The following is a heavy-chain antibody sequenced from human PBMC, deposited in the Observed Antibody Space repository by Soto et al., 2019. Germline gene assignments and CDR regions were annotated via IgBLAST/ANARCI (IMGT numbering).Heavy chain of an antibody. CDR2: ISYDGSNK. V-gene: IGHV3-30-3*01. CDR1: GFTFSSYA. Sequence: QVQLVESGGGVVQPGRSLRLSCAASGFTFSSYAMHWVRQAPGKGLEWVAVISYDGSNKYYADSVKGRFTISRDNSKNTLYLQMNSLRAEDTAVYYCARSEGSGDYVMEYFDYWGKGTLVTASS. D-gene: IGHD4-17*01. CDR3: ARSEGSGDYVMEYFDY. J-gene: IGHJ4*02.